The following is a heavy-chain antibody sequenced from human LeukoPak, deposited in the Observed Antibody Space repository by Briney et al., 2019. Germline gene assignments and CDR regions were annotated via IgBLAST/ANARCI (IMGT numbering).Heavy chain of an antibody. V-gene: IGHV3-11*04. CDR3: ASILGYCSSTSCYAFDY. D-gene: IGHD2-2*01. Sequence: PGGSLRLSCAASGFTFSDYYMSWIRQAPGKGLEWVSYISSSGSTIYYADSVKGRLTISRDNAKNSLYLQMNSLRAEDTAVYYCASILGYCSSTSCYAFDYWGQGTLVTVPS. CDR2: ISSSGSTI. J-gene: IGHJ4*02. CDR1: GFTFSDYY.